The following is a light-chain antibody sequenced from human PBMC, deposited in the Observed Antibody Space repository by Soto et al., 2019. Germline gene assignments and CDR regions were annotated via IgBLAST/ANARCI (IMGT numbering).Light chain of an antibody. CDR2: LGS. CDR3: MQALQTPGT. V-gene: IGKV2-28*01. CDR1: QGFLLVIGYDY. Sequence: DLVMTHSPLSFPSTPGERASISCSSSQGFLLVIGYDYLDWYLQKPGQSPHLLIYLGSNRASGVPDRFSGSGSGTDFTLKISRVEAEDVGVYYCMQALQTPGTFGGGTKVEIK. J-gene: IGKJ4*01.